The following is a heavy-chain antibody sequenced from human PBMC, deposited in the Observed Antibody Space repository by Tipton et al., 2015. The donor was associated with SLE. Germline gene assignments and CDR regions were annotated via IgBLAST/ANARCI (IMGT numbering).Heavy chain of an antibody. D-gene: IGHD2-2*01. CDR3: ARDRCSSTSFSPSMEWGY. Sequence: GSLRLSCAASGFTFSSYAMHWVRQAPGKGLEWVSYISSSSSTIYYADSVKGRFTISRDNAKNSLYLQMNSLRAEDTAVYYCARDRCSSTSFSPSMEWGYWGQGTLVTVSS. CDR1: GFTFSSYA. V-gene: IGHV3-48*01. CDR2: ISSSSSTI. J-gene: IGHJ4*02.